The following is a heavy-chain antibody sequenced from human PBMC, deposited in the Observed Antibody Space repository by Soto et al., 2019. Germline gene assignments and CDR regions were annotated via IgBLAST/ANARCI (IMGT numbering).Heavy chain of an antibody. CDR3: AKGATMIVVVTDAFDI. D-gene: IGHD3-22*01. V-gene: IGHV3-23*01. CDR1: GFTFSSYA. J-gene: IGHJ3*02. CDR2: ISGSGGST. Sequence: GXSLRLSCPASGFTFSSYAMSWVRQAPVKGLEWVSAISGSGGSTYYADSVKGRFTISRDNSKNTLYLQMNSLRAEDTAVYYCAKGATMIVVVTDAFDIWGQGTMVTVSS.